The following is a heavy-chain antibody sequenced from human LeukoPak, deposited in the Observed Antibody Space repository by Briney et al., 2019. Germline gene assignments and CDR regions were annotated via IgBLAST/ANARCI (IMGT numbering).Heavy chain of an antibody. V-gene: IGHV4-39*01. CDR2: IYYSGST. CDR1: GGPISSSSYY. J-gene: IGHJ5*02. CDR3: VRPDSSSWYGGWFDP. Sequence: SETLSLTCTVSGGPISSSSYYWGWIRQPPGKGLEWIGSIYYSGSTYYNPSLKSRVTISVDASKSQFSLNLTSVTAEDTAVYYCVRPDSSSWYGGWFDPWGQGTLVTVSS. D-gene: IGHD6-13*01.